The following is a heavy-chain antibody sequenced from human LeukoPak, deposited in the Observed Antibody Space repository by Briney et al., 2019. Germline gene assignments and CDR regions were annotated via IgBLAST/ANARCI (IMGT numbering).Heavy chain of an antibody. Sequence: VASVKVSCKTSGYTFSSYDYGIGWVRQAPGQGLEWMAWISPHNGNTNYAQKLQGRVTVTTDTSTTTAYMELRSLRSDDTAVYYCTRDRNRSVSQNYWGQGTLVTVSS. J-gene: IGHJ4*02. D-gene: IGHD3-3*01. CDR1: GYTFSSYD. CDR2: ISPHNGNT. V-gene: IGHV1-18*01. CDR3: TRDRNRSVSQNY.